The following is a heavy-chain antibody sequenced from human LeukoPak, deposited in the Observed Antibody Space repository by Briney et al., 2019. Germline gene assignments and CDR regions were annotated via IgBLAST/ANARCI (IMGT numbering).Heavy chain of an antibody. D-gene: IGHD5-18*01. CDR1: GGTFSSYA. J-gene: IGHJ6*03. CDR2: IIPIFGTA. CDR3: AGSRIHRGTLVSYMDV. Sequence: GASVKVSCKASGGTFSSYAISWVRQAPGQGLEWMGGIIPIFGTANYAQKFQGRVTITADESTSTAYMELSSLRSEDTAVYYCAGSRIHRGTLVSYMDVWGKGTTVTISS. V-gene: IGHV1-69*13.